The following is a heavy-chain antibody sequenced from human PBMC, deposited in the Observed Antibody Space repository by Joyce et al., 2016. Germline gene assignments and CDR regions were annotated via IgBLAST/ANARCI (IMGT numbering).Heavy chain of an antibody. CDR2: MTPNSGNT. CDR1: GYTFTNLD. D-gene: IGHD7-27*01. Sequence: QVQLVQSGAEVKKPGASVKVSCKASGYTFTNLDINWVRQAPGQGLEWLGWMTPNSGNTGYAQNFQGRATMTRDTSISTAYMELSSLRSEDTAVYFCARNKYGTGDFDFWGQGTPVTVSS. J-gene: IGHJ4*02. CDR3: ARNKYGTGDFDF. V-gene: IGHV1-8*01.